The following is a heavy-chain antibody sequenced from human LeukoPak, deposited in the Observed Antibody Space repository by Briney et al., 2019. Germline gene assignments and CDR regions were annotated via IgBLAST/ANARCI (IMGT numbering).Heavy chain of an antibody. CDR2: IYYDGSNK. J-gene: IGHJ5*02. CDR3: AREPYGSGSPRRFDP. CDR1: GFTFSSYA. Sequence: GGSLRLSCAASGFTFSSYAMHWVRQAPGKGLEWVAVIYYDGSNKYYADSVKGRFTISRDNSKNTLYLQMNSLGAEDTAVYYCAREPYGSGSPRRFDPWGQGTLVTVSS. D-gene: IGHD3-10*01. V-gene: IGHV3-30-3*01.